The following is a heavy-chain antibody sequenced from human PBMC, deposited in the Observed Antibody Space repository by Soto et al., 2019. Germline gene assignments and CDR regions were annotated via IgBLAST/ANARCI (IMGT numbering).Heavy chain of an antibody. J-gene: IGHJ4*02. Sequence: QVQLQESGPGQVKPSETLSLTCTISGGSISVYYWSWVRQPPGHELEWIGYIYASGSPYYNPSLRSRGTSAADTSKNQISRKLTAPTAADTAVYYCARGVGSSPPRYWGRGTLVTVSS. V-gene: IGHV4-59*01. CDR2: IYASGSP. D-gene: IGHD1-26*01. CDR3: ARGVGSSPPRY. CDR1: GGSISVYY.